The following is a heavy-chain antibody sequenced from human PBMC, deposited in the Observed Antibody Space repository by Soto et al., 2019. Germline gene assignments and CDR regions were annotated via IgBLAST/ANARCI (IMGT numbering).Heavy chain of an antibody. Sequence: GGSLRLSCAATGFAFSRYSMSWVRQAPGKGLEWVSFIGTADIYYADSVKGRFTISRDNAKNSLYLQMNSLGAEDTAVYYCARAGYCSTTSCSYYGMDVWGQGTTVTVSS. V-gene: IGHV3-21*01. CDR2: IGTADI. CDR3: ARAGYCSTTSCSYYGMDV. J-gene: IGHJ6*02. CDR1: GFAFSRYS. D-gene: IGHD2-2*01.